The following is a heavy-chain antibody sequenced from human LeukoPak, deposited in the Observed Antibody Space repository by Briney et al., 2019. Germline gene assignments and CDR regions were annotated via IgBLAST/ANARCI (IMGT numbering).Heavy chain of an antibody. J-gene: IGHJ4*02. D-gene: IGHD2-15*01. V-gene: IGHV3-74*01. CDR1: GFTFSDYW. CDR2: INSDGTTT. CDR3: ARDLCSGGSCYGVDY. Sequence: GGSLRLSCAASGFTFSDYWMHWVRQAPGKGLVWVSRINSDGTTTSYADSVKGRFTISRDNAENTLYLQMNSLRVDDTAVYYCARDLCSGGSCYGVDYWGQGTLVTVSS.